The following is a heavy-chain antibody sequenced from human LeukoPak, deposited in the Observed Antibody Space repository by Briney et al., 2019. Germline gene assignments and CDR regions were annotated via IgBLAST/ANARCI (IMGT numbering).Heavy chain of an antibody. CDR3: AREARCRGGSCYSYWLDP. J-gene: IGHJ5*01. Sequence: LETLSLTCTVSWVPISSYFGSWIRQPPGKGVEGIGSIYYSGSTKYNHSLKRRVTIPVDTSKHQCSLKLSSGTGADTAVYYCAREARCRGGSCYSYWLDPWGQGTLVTVSS. D-gene: IGHD2-15*01. V-gene: IGHV4-59*01. CDR2: IYYSGST. CDR1: WVPISSYF.